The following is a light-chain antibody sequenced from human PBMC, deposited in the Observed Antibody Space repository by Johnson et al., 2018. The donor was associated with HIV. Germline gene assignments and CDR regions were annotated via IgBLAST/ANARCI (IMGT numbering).Light chain of an antibody. CDR3: GTWDNSLSIGYV. Sequence: QSVLTQPPSVSAAPGQRVNISCSGSSSNIGNNYVSWYQQLPGTAPKLLIYDNNKRPSGIPDRFSGSKSGTSATLGITGLQTGDEADYYCGTWDNSLSIGYVFGTGTKVTVL. CDR1: SSNIGNNY. V-gene: IGLV1-51*01. J-gene: IGLJ1*01. CDR2: DNN.